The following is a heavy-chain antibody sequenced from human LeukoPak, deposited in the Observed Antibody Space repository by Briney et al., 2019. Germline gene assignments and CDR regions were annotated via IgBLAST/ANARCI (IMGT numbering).Heavy chain of an antibody. V-gene: IGHV4-39*01. CDR1: GGSISSSSYY. CDR2: IYYSGST. CDR3: ASLSPGAHWYFDL. D-gene: IGHD3-10*01. Sequence: PSETLSLTCTVSGGSISSSSYYWGWIRQPPGKGLEWIGSIYYSGSTYYNPSLKSRVTISVDTSKNQFSLKLSSVTAADTAVYYCASLSPGAHWYFDLWGRGTLVTVSS. J-gene: IGHJ2*01.